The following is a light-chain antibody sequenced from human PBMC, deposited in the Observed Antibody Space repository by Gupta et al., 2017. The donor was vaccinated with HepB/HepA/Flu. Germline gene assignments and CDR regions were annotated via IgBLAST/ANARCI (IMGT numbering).Light chain of an antibody. Sequence: QAVVTPEPSLTVSPGGTVTLTCGSSTGPVTSDLLVYWFQQKPGQAPRTVSFDDHNRHSWTPARVSGALVGGKAALTLSGAQPEDDADYYCYKSHNGVVGFGGGTKLTVL. CDR1: TGPVTSDLL. CDR2: DDH. CDR3: YKSHNGVVG. V-gene: IGLV7-46*01. J-gene: IGLJ2*01.